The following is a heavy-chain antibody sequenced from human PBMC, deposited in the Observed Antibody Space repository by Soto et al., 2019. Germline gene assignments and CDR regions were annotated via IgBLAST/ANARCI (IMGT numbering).Heavy chain of an antibody. Sequence: EVQLVESGGGLVQPGASLKLSCAASGFTFSSYWMSWVRQAPGKGLEWVANIKQDGSEKYYVDSVKGRFTISRDNAKNSLYLQVNSLRAEDTAVYYCARDCSGASCALYDGMDVWGQGTTVTVSS. CDR3: ARDCSGASCALYDGMDV. D-gene: IGHD2-15*01. J-gene: IGHJ6*02. V-gene: IGHV3-7*01. CDR2: IKQDGSEK. CDR1: GFTFSSYW.